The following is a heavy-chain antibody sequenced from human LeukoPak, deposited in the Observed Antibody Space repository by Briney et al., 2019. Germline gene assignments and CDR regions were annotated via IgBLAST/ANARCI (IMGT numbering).Heavy chain of an antibody. CDR3: ARDTKYAFDN. CDR1: GFTFSSYS. V-gene: IGHV3-48*01. J-gene: IGHJ4*02. CDR2: IGISSDNT. D-gene: IGHD2-2*01. Sequence: PGGSLRLSCAASGFTFSSYSMNWVRQAPGKGLEWISYIGISSDNTKYADSVKGRFTISGDKAKNSVYLQMNSLRVEDTAVYYCARDTKYAFDNWGQGTLVTVSS.